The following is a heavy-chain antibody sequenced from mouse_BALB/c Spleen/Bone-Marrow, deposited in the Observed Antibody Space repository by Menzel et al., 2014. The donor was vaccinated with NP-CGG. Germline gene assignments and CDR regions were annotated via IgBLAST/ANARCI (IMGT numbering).Heavy chain of an antibody. V-gene: IGHV1-7*01. CDR1: DYTFTNYW. J-gene: IGHJ3*01. Sequence: VQHQESGAELAKPGASMKMTCKASDYTFTNYWMHWVRQRPGQGLEWIGYINPSTGYTEYNQKFKDKATLTADKSSSTAYMQLSRLTSEDSAVYYCASYRFAYWGQGTLVTVSA. D-gene: IGHD2-10*01. CDR3: ASYRFAY. CDR2: INPSTGYT.